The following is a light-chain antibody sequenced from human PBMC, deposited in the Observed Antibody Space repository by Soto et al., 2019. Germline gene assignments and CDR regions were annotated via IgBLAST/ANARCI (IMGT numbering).Light chain of an antibody. V-gene: IGKV1-9*01. J-gene: IGKJ4*01. Sequence: QLTQSPSSLSASVGDRVTITCRASQGISNNLAWYQQETGKAPKLLIYDASTLQRGVPSRFSGGGSGTDFTLTISSLQPTDFATYFCQHLHHYPLSFGGGTKVEIK. CDR1: QGISNN. CDR3: QHLHHYPLS. CDR2: DAS.